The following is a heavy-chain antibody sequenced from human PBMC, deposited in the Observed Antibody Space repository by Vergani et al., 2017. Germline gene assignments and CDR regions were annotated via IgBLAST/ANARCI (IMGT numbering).Heavy chain of an antibody. V-gene: IGHV3-30*02. J-gene: IGHJ4*02. Sequence: QVQLVESGGGVVQPGGSLRLSCAASGFTFFSYDMHWVRPAPGKGLEWVTFIRYDASNSYYADSVKGRFTISRDNSKNTLSLQMNSLRAEDTAVYYCAKHTRSGFIDYWGQGTLVTVSS. CDR3: AKHTRSGFIDY. CDR1: GFTFFSYD. CDR2: IRYDASNS. D-gene: IGHD1-26*01.